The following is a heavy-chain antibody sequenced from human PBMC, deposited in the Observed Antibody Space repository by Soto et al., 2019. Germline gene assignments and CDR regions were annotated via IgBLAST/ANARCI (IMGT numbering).Heavy chain of an antibody. CDR1: GYTFTSYG. V-gene: IGHV1-18*01. Sequence: QVHLVQSGPEVKMPGASLKVSCKASGYTFTSYGITWVRQAPGQGLEWMGWINGYNGHTKYAQKLQGRVTMTTDTSTSTAFMELRSLRSDDTAVYYCARYFVNDYGGPGWLDPWGQGTLVTVSS. J-gene: IGHJ5*02. CDR3: ARYFVNDYGGPGWLDP. D-gene: IGHD4-17*01. CDR2: INGYNGHT.